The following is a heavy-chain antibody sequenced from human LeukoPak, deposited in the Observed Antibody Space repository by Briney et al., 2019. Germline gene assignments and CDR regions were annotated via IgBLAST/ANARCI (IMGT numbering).Heavy chain of an antibody. CDR3: ARASGVLPSFEWANWFDT. V-gene: IGHV4-39*01. J-gene: IGHJ5*02. Sequence: PSETLSLTCTVSGSSIWTSDYYWPWIRQPPGRGLEWIGTIHNNGSTFYQPTLKSRLTVSADTPRNQFYMKLSSVTAADTAVYYCARASGVLPSFEWANWFDTWGQGSLVTVSS. CDR1: GSSIWTSDYY. D-gene: IGHD3-9*01. CDR2: IHNNGST.